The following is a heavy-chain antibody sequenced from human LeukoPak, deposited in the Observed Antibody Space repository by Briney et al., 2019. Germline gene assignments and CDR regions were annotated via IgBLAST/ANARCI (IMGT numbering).Heavy chain of an antibody. V-gene: IGHV4-30-4*01. J-gene: IGHJ4*02. Sequence: SVTLSLTCTVSGGSISSGDYYWSWIRQPPGKGLEWIGYIYYSGSTYYNPSLKSRVTISVDTSKNQFSLKLSSVTAADTAVYYCARGSLGYCSSTSCLAGLVDYWGQGTLVTVSS. CDR3: ARGSLGYCSSTSCLAGLVDY. D-gene: IGHD2-2*01. CDR1: GGSISSGDYY. CDR2: IYYSGST.